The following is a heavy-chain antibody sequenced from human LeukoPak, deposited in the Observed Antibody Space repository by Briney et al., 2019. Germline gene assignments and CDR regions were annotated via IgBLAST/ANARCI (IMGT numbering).Heavy chain of an antibody. V-gene: IGHV5-51*01. CDR1: GYSFTSYW. CDR3: ARGLTWNDPRYFDY. CDR2: IYPGDSDT. J-gene: IGHJ4*02. Sequence: RGESLKISCKGSGYSFTSYWVCWGRQMPGKGLEWMGIIYPGDSDTRYSPSFQGQVTISADKSISTDYLQWSSLKASDTAMYYCARGLTWNDPRYFDYWGQGTLVTVSS. D-gene: IGHD1-1*01.